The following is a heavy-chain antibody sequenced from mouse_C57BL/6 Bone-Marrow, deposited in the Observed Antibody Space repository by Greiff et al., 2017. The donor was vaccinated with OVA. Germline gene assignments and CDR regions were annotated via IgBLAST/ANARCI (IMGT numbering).Heavy chain of an antibody. V-gene: IGHV5-9-1*02. CDR2: ISSGGDYI. Sequence: EVQGVESGEGLVKPGGSLKLSCAASGFTFSSYAMSWVRQTPEKRLEWVAYISSGGDYIYYADTVKGRFTIARDNARNTLYLQMSSLKSEETAMYYCTRDRSWDLDWYFDVWDTGTTVTVSS. J-gene: IGHJ1*03. CDR1: GFTFSSYA. D-gene: IGHD4-1*01. CDR3: TRDRSWDLDWYFDV.